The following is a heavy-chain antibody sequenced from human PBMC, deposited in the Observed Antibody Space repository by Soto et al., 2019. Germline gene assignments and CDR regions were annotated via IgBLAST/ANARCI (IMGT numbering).Heavy chain of an antibody. CDR2: ISWKSGSI. J-gene: IGHJ4*02. V-gene: IGHV3-9*01. Sequence: EVQLVESGGGLVQPGRSLRLSCAASGFTFEDYGMHWVRQAPGKGLEWVSGISWKSGSIGYEDSVKGRFTISRDNAKNCLFLQMNSMSDEGTALYYCEKVRISGYDLGFVDSWGQGTLVTVSS. CDR3: EKVRISGYDLGFVDS. CDR1: GFTFEDYG. D-gene: IGHD5-12*01.